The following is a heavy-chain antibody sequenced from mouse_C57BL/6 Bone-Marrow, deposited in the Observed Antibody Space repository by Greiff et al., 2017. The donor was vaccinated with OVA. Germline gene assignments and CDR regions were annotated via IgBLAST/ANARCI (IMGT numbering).Heavy chain of an antibody. CDR2: INPYNGGT. CDR1: GYTFTDYY. Sequence: EVQLQESGPVLVKPGASVKMSCKASGYTFTDYYMNWVKQSHGKSLEWIGVINPYNGGTSYNQKFKGKATLTVDKSSSTAYMGLNSLTSEDSAVYYCARPFYYGYDRALFDYWGQGTTLTVSS. J-gene: IGHJ2*01. CDR3: ARPFYYGYDRALFDY. D-gene: IGHD2-2*01. V-gene: IGHV1-19*01.